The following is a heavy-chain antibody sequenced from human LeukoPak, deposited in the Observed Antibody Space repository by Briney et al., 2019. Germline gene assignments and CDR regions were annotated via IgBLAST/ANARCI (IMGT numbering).Heavy chain of an antibody. J-gene: IGHJ4*02. V-gene: IGHV4-61*02. CDR1: GGFISSGTYY. CDR3: AREYYDFWSGSLRFDY. CDR2: IYTSGST. Sequence: SETLSLTCTVSGGFISSGTYYWSWIRQPAGKGPEWIGRIYTSGSTNYNSSLKSRVTISVDTSKNQFSLKLSSVTAADTAVYYCAREYYDFWSGSLRFDYWGQGTLVTVSS. D-gene: IGHD3-3*01.